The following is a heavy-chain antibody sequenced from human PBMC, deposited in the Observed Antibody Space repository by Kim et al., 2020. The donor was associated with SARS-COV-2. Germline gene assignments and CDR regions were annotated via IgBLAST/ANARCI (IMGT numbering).Heavy chain of an antibody. CDR2: SDWGDDK. J-gene: IGHJ6*02. CDR3: ARVHVLRYFDRPLRVCYYSYCCVEV. CDR1: EVSRSTSGMC. D-gene: IGHD3-9*01. Sequence: SGPTLVNPTQTLTLTCTFSEVSRSTSGMCVSWIRKPPGRALEWLALSDWGDDKNYNTPLKTKLTISKDTSKHQVVLTMTNRDPVNKATYYCARVHVLRYFDRPLRVCYYSYCCVEVWGQGTTVNVFS. V-gene: IGHV2-70*01.